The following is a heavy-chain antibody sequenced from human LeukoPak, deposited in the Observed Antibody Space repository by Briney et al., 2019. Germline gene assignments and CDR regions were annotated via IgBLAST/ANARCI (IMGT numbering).Heavy chain of an antibody. CDR1: GFTFSSYA. CDR2: IRGSGGST. CDR3: AKVGSSGYYEPFDY. J-gene: IGHJ4*02. D-gene: IGHD3-22*01. Sequence: GGSLRLSCAASGFTFSSYAMSWVRQAPGKGLEWVSAIRGSGGSTYYADSVKGRFTISRDNSKNTLYLQMNSLRAEDTAVYYCAKVGSSGYYEPFDYWGQGTLVTVSS. V-gene: IGHV3-23*01.